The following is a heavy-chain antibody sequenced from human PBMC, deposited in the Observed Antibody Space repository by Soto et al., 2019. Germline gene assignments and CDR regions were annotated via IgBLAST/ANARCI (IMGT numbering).Heavy chain of an antibody. D-gene: IGHD6-13*01. CDR3: ARSGYSSSWYRALTDYYYGMDA. J-gene: IGHJ6*02. Sequence: ASVKVSCKASGYTFTGYYMHWVRQAPGQGLEWMGWINPNSGGTNYAQKFQGKVTMTRDTSISTAYMELSRLRSDDTAVYYCARSGYSSSWYRALTDYYYGMDAWGQGTTATVYS. V-gene: IGHV1-2*02. CDR2: INPNSGGT. CDR1: GYTFTGYY.